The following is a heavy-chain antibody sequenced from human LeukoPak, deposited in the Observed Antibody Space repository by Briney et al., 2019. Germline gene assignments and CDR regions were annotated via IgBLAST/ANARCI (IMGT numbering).Heavy chain of an antibody. CDR1: GGSISSYY. V-gene: IGHV4-59*12. J-gene: IGHJ4*02. CDR3: ARDPHSSGWPSGY. D-gene: IGHD6-25*01. CDR2: IYYSGST. Sequence: SETLSLTCTVSGGSISSYYWSWIRQPPGKGLEWIGYIYYSGSTNYNPSLESRVTISVDKSKNQLSLRLSSVTAADTAVYYCARDPHSSGWPSGYWGQGTLVTVSS.